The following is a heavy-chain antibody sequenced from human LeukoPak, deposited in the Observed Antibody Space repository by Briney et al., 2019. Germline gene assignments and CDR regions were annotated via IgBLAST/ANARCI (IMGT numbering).Heavy chain of an antibody. CDR2: ISYDGSNK. D-gene: IGHD6-6*01. V-gene: IGHV3-30-3*01. Sequence: GRSLRLSCAASGFTFSSYAMHWVRQAPGKGLEWVAVISYDGSNKYYADSVKGRFTISRDNSKNTLYLQMNSLRAEDTAVYYCAREFSSGTLYYYYGMDVWGQGTTVTVSS. CDR3: AREFSSGTLYYYYGMDV. CDR1: GFTFSSYA. J-gene: IGHJ6*02.